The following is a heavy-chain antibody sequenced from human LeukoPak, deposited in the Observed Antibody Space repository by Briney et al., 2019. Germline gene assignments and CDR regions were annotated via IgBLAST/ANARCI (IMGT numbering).Heavy chain of an antibody. CDR1: GFTFSSYA. J-gene: IGHJ4*02. Sequence: GGSLRLSCAASGFTFSSYAMSWVRQAPGKGLEWVSAISGSGGSTYYADSVKGRFTISRDNSKNTLYLQMNSLRAEDTAVYYCAKDRPDIVVVPAAADFDYWGQGTLVTVSS. CDR2: ISGSGGST. CDR3: AKDRPDIVVVPAAADFDY. D-gene: IGHD2-2*01. V-gene: IGHV3-23*01.